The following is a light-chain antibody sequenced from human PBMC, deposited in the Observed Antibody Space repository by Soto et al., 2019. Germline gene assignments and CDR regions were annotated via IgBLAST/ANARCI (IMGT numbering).Light chain of an antibody. Sequence: DIQMTQSPSTLSASVGDRVTITCRASQSVLSWLAWYQQKPGKAPKLLIYKASSLESGVPSRFSGSGSGTEFTLTISSLQPDDFATYYCQQYHTDGTFGQGTKVDIK. CDR1: QSVLSW. CDR2: KAS. CDR3: QQYHTDGT. J-gene: IGKJ1*01. V-gene: IGKV1-5*03.